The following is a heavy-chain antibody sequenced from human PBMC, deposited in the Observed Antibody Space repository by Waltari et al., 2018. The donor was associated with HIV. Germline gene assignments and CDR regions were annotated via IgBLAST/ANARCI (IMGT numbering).Heavy chain of an antibody. Sequence: QVQLQESGPGLVKPSGTLSLTCAVSGGSISSSNWWSWVRQPPGKGLEWIGEIYHSGSTNFNPSLNSRVAVSVDKSRNQFSLKLSSVTAADTAVYYCARAKYYYDGSGYLSPWGQGTLVAVSS. CDR2: IYHSGST. V-gene: IGHV4-4*02. CDR3: ARAKYYYDGSGYLSP. J-gene: IGHJ5*02. CDR1: GGSISSSNW. D-gene: IGHD3-22*01.